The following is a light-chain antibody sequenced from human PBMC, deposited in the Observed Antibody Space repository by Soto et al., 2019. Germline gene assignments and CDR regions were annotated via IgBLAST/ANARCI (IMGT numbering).Light chain of an antibody. V-gene: IGKV3-11*01. CDR3: QQRSNWPPLT. J-gene: IGKJ4*01. Sequence: EIVMTQSPVTLSVSPGERATLSCRASQSVRSNLAWYQQKPGQAPRLLIYDASNRATGIPARFSGSGSGTDFTLTISSLEPEDFAVYYCQQRSNWPPLTFGGGTKVDIK. CDR2: DAS. CDR1: QSVRSN.